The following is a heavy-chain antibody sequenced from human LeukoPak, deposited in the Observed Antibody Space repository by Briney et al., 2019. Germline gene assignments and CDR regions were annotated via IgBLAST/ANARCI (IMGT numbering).Heavy chain of an antibody. Sequence: GGSLRLSCAASGFTFSSYAMSWVRQAPGKGLEWVSAISGSGGSTYYADSVKGRFTISRDNSKNTLYLQMNSLRAEDTAVYYCAKDPDVLLWFGELPPFDYWGQGTLVTVSS. D-gene: IGHD3-10*01. CDR3: AKDPDVLLWFGELPPFDY. J-gene: IGHJ4*02. V-gene: IGHV3-23*01. CDR2: ISGSGGST. CDR1: GFTFSSYA.